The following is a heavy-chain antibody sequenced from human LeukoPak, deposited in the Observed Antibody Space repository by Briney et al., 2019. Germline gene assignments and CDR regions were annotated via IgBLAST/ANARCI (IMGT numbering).Heavy chain of an antibody. J-gene: IGHJ4*02. V-gene: IGHV3-7*01. D-gene: IGHD5-12*01. Sequence: GGSLRLSCAASGFTFSSYWMSWVRQVPGKGLEWVANIKQDGSEKYYVDSVKGRFTISRDNSKNTLYLQMNSLRAEDTAVYYCAKGVATHFDYWGQGTLVTVSS. CDR2: IKQDGSEK. CDR1: GFTFSSYW. CDR3: AKGVATHFDY.